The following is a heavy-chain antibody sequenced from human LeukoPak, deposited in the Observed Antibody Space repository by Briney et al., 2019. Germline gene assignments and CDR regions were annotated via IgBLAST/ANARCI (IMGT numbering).Heavy chain of an antibody. D-gene: IGHD1-14*01. V-gene: IGHV3-30*02. CDR1: GFTFSTYA. CDR2: IWPDGSKK. Sequence: GGSLTLSCAGSGFTFSTYAMHWVRQAPGKGLEWVAFIWPDGSKKYYADSVKGRFAISRENSNNTLYLQMNSLRPEDTGLYFCAKISSSAEPNFDHWGQGTRLTVSS. J-gene: IGHJ4*02. CDR3: AKISSSAEPNFDH.